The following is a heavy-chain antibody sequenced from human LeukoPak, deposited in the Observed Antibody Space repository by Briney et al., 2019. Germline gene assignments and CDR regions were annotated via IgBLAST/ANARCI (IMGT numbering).Heavy chain of an antibody. CDR1: GDSMSHPSYY. CDR3: ARDGAGGSAWYGFDI. CDR2: IYHRGDT. J-gene: IGHJ5*02. V-gene: IGHV4-39*07. Sequence: SETLSLTCSVYGDSMSHPSYYWACIRQSPGKGLEWIGSIYHRGDTYNPSLKRRVTMSVDTSKSQFSLRLSSLTAADTAIYFCARDGAGGSAWYGFDIWGQGTLVTVSS. D-gene: IGHD6-13*01.